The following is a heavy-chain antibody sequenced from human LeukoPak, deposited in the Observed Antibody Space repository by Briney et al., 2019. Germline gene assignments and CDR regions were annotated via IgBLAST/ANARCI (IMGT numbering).Heavy chain of an antibody. J-gene: IGHJ4*02. CDR1: GGSFSGYY. CDR2: INHSGST. CDR3: ARGRRGAARPHRIFSVWDY. Sequence: PSETLSLTCAVYGGSFSGYYWSWIRQPPGKVLEWIGEINHSGSTNYNPSLKSRVTISVDTSKNQFSLKLSSVTAADTAVYYCARGRRGAARPHRIFSVWDYWGQGTLVTVSS. D-gene: IGHD6-6*01. V-gene: IGHV4-34*01.